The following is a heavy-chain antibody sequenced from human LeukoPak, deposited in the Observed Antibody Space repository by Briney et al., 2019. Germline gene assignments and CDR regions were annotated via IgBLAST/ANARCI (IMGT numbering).Heavy chain of an antibody. V-gene: IGHV4-34*01. D-gene: IGHD1-14*01. CDR2: INHSGST. Sequence: PSETLSLTCAVYGGSLSGYYWTGIRQPPGKGLEWIGEINHSGSTDYNASLKSRVTISVDTSKNQFSLNLSSATAADTAVYYCARHHLQWSVTGAFDIWGQGTMVTVSS. CDR1: GGSLSGYY. CDR3: ARHHLQWSVTGAFDI. J-gene: IGHJ3*02.